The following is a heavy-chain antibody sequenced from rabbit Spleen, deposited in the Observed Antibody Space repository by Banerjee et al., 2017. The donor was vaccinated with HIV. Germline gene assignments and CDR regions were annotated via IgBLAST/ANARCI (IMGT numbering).Heavy chain of an antibody. CDR2: IDPVFGST. J-gene: IGHJ4*01. V-gene: IGHV1S7*01. CDR1: GFSFSDRDV. D-gene: IGHD8-1*01. CDR3: ARDGAGSSYFNL. Sequence: QLVESGGGLVRPEGSLKLSCTASGFSFSDRDVMCWVRQAPGKGLEWIGYIDPVFGSTYYANWVNGRFTISSHNAQNTLYLQLNSLTAADTATYFCARDGAGSSYFNLWGPGTLVTVS.